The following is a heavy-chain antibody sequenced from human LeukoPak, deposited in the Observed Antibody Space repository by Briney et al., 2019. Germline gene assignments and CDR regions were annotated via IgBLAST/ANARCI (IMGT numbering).Heavy chain of an antibody. J-gene: IGHJ4*02. CDR3: VKDRVWFGELLNPLFDN. CDR1: GFTFDDYA. Sequence: GGSLRLSCAASGFTFDDYAMHWVRQAPGKGLEWVSGISWNSGRIGYADSVKGRFTVSRDNAKNSLYLQMNSLRAEDTALYYCVKDRVWFGELLNPLFDNWGQGTRVTVSS. D-gene: IGHD3-10*01. V-gene: IGHV3-9*01. CDR2: ISWNSGRI.